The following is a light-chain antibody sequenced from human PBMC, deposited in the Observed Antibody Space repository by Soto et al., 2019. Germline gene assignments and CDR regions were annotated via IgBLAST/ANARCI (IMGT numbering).Light chain of an antibody. CDR1: QSVSSN. Sequence: TLSVSPGERATLSCRASQSVSSNLAWYQQKPGQAPRLLMYGASTRATGIPARFSGSGSGTEFTLTISSLQSEDFAVYYCQQSNNWPWTFGQGTKVDIK. V-gene: IGKV3-15*01. J-gene: IGKJ1*01. CDR2: GAS. CDR3: QQSNNWPWT.